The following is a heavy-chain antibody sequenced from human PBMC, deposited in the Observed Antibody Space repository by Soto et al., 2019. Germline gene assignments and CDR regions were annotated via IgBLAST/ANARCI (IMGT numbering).Heavy chain of an antibody. CDR3: ASSDPYYFFDY. Sequence: QVQLQESGPGLVRPSQTLSLTCTVSGGSISGGGHYWGWIRQHPRKGLAWIGFMYYTGDTYYNPSLKSRLSISVDTSMNQFSLELTSVTAADTAVYYCASSDPYYFFDYWGLGTLVTVSS. CDR1: GGSISGGGHY. CDR2: MYYTGDT. J-gene: IGHJ4*02. D-gene: IGHD2-21*01. V-gene: IGHV4-31*03.